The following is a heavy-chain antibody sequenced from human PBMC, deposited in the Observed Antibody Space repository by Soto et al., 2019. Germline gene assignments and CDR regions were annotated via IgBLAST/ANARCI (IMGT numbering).Heavy chain of an antibody. V-gene: IGHV3-66*01. CDR2: LYSGGAA. CDR3: ARDATYTSSHF. J-gene: IGHJ4*02. CDR1: GFTVSSSY. Sequence: EVQVVESGGGLVQPGGSLRLSCAASGFTVSSSYMSWVRQAPGKGPEWVSILYSGGAAYYADSVQGRFTISRDNSKNTLYLQMNSLRADDTAVYYCARDATYTSSHFWGQGTPVTVSS. D-gene: IGHD6-6*01.